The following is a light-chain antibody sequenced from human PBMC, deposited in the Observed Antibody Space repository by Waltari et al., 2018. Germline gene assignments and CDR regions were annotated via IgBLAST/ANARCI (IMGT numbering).Light chain of an antibody. V-gene: IGKV2-28*01. CDR3: MQSVQNPLT. J-gene: IGKJ4*01. CDR1: QSLLLSNGDNY. CDR2: LGS. Sequence: DVVMTQSPLTLPVTPGEPASISCRSGQSLLLSNGDNYLEWFLQKPGQSPRLLIYLGSNRASGVPDRFSGSGSGTDFTLKISSVEAEEVGVYYCMQSVQNPLTFGGGTKVEIK.